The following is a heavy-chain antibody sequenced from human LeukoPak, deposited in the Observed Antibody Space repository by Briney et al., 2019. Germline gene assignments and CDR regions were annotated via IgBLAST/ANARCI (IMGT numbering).Heavy chain of an antibody. D-gene: IGHD6-19*01. V-gene: IGHV1-8*03. CDR1: GYTFTTYD. Sequence: ASVKVSCKASGYTFTTYDMNWVRQATGQGLEWMGWMNPNSGYTGYAQKFQGRVTITSDTSISTAYMELSSLRSEDTAVYYCTRVAESIDYWGQGTLVTVSS. J-gene: IGHJ4*02. CDR2: MNPNSGYT. CDR3: TRVAESIDY.